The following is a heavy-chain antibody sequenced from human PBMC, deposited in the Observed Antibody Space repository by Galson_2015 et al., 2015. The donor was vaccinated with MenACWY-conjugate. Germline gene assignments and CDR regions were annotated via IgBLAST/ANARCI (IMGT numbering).Heavy chain of an antibody. CDR3: AKTYCSRTNCREPNWYFEL. CDR1: GFIFSSYA. Sequence: SLRLSCAASGFIFSSYAMSWVRQAPGKGLEWVSAMSGSGGSRNHADSVKGRFTISRDNSKNTLYLQMNSLRAEDTAVYYCAKTYCSRTNCREPNWYFELWGRGTLVTVSS. J-gene: IGHJ2*01. D-gene: IGHD2-2*01. CDR2: MSGSGGSR. V-gene: IGHV3-23*01.